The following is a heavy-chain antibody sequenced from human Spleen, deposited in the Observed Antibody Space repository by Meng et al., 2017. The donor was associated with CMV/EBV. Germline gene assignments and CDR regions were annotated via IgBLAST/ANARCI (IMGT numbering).Heavy chain of an antibody. J-gene: IGHJ5*02. Sequence: IRRPPGRGLGWIGDVSYSGSTHNNPSLKSLMSLSLATSMTQFSLKLRSVTAADSAVYYCARQLEDYVVEPPTRWFYPWGQGALVTVSS. V-gene: IGHV4-61*07. D-gene: IGHD3-16*01. CDR3: ARQLEDYVVEPPTRWFYP. CDR2: VSYSGST.